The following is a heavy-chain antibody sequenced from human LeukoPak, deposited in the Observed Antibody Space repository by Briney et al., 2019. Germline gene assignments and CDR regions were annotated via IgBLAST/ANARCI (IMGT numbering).Heavy chain of an antibody. Sequence: GASVKVSCKASGYTFTGYYMHWVRQAPGQGLEWMGRINPNSGGTNYAQKFQGRVTMTRDTSISTAYMELSRLRYDDTAVYYCARDYYDSSGSYKNWFDPWGQGTLVSVSS. D-gene: IGHD3-22*01. CDR3: ARDYYDSSGSYKNWFDP. CDR1: GYTFTGYY. CDR2: INPNSGGT. J-gene: IGHJ5*02. V-gene: IGHV1-2*06.